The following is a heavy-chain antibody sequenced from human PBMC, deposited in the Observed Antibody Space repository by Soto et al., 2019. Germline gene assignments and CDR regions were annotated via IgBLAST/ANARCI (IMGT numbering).Heavy chain of an antibody. D-gene: IGHD6-13*01. V-gene: IGHV1-18*01. Sequence: QVQLVQSGAEVKKPGASVKVSCKASGYTFTSYGISWVRQAPGQGLEWMGWISANSGNTNYAQKLQGRVTMTTDTATSTAYMELRSLRCEDTAVYYCARVVSAAGTLPNWGQGTLVTVSS. J-gene: IGHJ4*02. CDR3: ARVVSAAGTLPN. CDR2: ISANSGNT. CDR1: GYTFTSYG.